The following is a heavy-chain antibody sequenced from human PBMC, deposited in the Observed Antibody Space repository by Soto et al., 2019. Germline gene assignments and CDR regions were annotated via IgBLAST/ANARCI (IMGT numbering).Heavy chain of an antibody. D-gene: IGHD6-19*01. CDR2: MNPNSGNT. V-gene: IGHV1-8*01. CDR1: GYTFTSYD. Sequence: ASLKVSCKASGYTFTSYDINWVRHATGQGLEWMGWMNPNSGNTGYAQKFQGRVTMTRNTSISTAYMELRSLRSDDTAVYYCARDRRNSSTGPFDDRGQGSLDTVAS. CDR3: ARDRRNSSTGPFDD. J-gene: IGHJ4*02.